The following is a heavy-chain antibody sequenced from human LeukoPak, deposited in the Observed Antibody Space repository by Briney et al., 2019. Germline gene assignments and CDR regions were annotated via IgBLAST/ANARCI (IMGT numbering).Heavy chain of an antibody. D-gene: IGHD6-13*01. CDR2: IIGYRAT. Sequence: GALLLSCGASGLTFSNIAMMWGGRAPGRGGPWVYTIIGYRATFYADSVRGRFTILRDTSMNTLFLQMNSLGAEDTAVYYCAKGAAAGKVDWFDPWGQGTLVTVSS. CDR3: AKGAAAGKVDWFDP. V-gene: IGHV3-23*01. J-gene: IGHJ5*02. CDR1: GLTFSNIA.